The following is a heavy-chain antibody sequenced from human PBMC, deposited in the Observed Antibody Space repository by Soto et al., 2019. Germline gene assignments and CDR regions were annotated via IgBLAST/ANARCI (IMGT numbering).Heavy chain of an antibody. V-gene: IGHV3-11*05. CDR1: GFTCSDYY. CDR2: ISSSSSYT. D-gene: IGHD2-15*01. CDR3: ARDLYGGRWYFAL. Sequence: QVQLVESGGGLVKPGGSLRLSCAASGFTCSDYYMSLIRQAPGKGLEWVSYISSSSSYTNYADSVKGLFTISRDNAQNSLYLQINSLRAEDTAVSYCARDLYGGRWYFALWGRGTLVTVSS. J-gene: IGHJ2*01.